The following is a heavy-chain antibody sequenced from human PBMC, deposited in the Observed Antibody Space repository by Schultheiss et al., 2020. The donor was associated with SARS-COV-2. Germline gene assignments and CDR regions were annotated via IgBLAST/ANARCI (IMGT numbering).Heavy chain of an antibody. CDR2: IKSKTDGGTT. CDR1: GFTFSNAW. D-gene: IGHD5-24*01. CDR3: TTDPMATITPLFDY. V-gene: IGHV3-15*01. J-gene: IGHJ4*02. Sequence: GGSLRLSCAASGFTFSNAWMSWVRQAPGKGLEWVGRIKSKTDGGTTDYAAPVKGRFTISRDDSKNTLYLQMNSLKTEDTAVYYCTTDPMATITPLFDYWGQGTLVTVSS.